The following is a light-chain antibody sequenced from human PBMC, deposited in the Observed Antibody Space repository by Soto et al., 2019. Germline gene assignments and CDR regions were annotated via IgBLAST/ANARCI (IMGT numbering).Light chain of an antibody. CDR1: QSVSSY. V-gene: IGKV3-20*01. J-gene: IGKJ4*01. CDR2: GAS. CDR3: QQYLSSPPT. Sequence: EIVLTQSPGTLSLSPGERATLSCRASQSVSSYLAWYQQKPGQAPRLLVYGASSRATGIPDRFSGSGSGTDFTLTISRLEPVDFAVYYCQQYLSSPPTFGGGTKVEIK.